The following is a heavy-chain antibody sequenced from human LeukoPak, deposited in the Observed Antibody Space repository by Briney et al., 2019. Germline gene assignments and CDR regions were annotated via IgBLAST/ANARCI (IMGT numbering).Heavy chain of an antibody. Sequence: GGSLRLSCAASGFTFSSYSMNWVRQAPGKGLEWVSSISSSSIYIYYADSVKGRFTISRDNAKNSPYLQMNSLRAEDTAVYYCAKFIAAPFYFDYWGQGTLVTVSS. CDR3: AKFIAAPFYFDY. J-gene: IGHJ4*02. V-gene: IGHV3-21*01. D-gene: IGHD6-13*01. CDR2: ISSSSIYI. CDR1: GFTFSSYS.